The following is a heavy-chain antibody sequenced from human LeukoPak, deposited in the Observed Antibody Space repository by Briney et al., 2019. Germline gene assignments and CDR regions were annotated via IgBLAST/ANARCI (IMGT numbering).Heavy chain of an antibody. Sequence: SETLSLTCTVSGGSISGYYLSWIRQPPGKGLEWIGRIYSSGSANYNPSLKSRVTMSVDMSKNQFSLRLRSVTAAYRAGYYCARRSNSFDYWGQGTLVTVSS. CDR1: GGSISGYY. CDR3: ARRSNSFDY. CDR2: IYSSGSA. V-gene: IGHV4-4*07. J-gene: IGHJ4*02. D-gene: IGHD1-26*01.